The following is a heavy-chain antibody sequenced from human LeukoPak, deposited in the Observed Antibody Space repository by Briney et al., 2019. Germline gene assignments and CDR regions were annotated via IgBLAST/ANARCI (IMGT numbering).Heavy chain of an antibody. CDR3: ARGLRGRVGVGATTGY. J-gene: IGHJ4*02. CDR1: GGSFSGYY. V-gene: IGHV4-34*01. CDR2: INHSGST. D-gene: IGHD1-26*01. Sequence: SETLSLTCAVYGGSFSGYYWSWIRQPPGKGLEWIGEINHSGSTNYNPSLKSRVTISVDTSKNQFSLKLSSVTAADTAVYYCARGLRGRVGVGATTGYWGQGTLVTVSS.